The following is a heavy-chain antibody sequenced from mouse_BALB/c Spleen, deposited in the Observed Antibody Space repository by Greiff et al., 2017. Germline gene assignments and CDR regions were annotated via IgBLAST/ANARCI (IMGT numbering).Heavy chain of an antibody. CDR2: ISSGGST. J-gene: IGHJ4*01. CDR1: GFTFSSYA. CDR3: ARGPYGNDAMDY. V-gene: IGHV5-6-5*01. Sequence: EVQRVESGGGLVKPGGSLKLSCAASGFTFSSYAMSWVRQTPEKRLEWVASISSGGSTYYPDSVKGRFTISRDNARNILYLQMSSLRSEDTAMYYCARGPYGNDAMDYWGQGTSVTVSS. D-gene: IGHD2-1*01.